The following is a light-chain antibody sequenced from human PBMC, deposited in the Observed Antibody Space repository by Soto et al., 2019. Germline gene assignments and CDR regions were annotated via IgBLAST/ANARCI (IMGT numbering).Light chain of an antibody. Sequence: GERATLSCRASQSVSSSYLAWYQQKPGQAPRLLINGASSRATGIPDRFSGSGSGTDFTLTISRLEPEDFAVYYCQQYGTSPPSTFGQATHLEIK. CDR2: GAS. CDR3: QQYGTSPPST. J-gene: IGKJ5*01. V-gene: IGKV3-20*01. CDR1: QSVSSSY.